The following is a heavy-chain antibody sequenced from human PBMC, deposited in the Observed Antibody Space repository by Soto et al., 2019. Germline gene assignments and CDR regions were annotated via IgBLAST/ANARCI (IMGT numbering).Heavy chain of an antibody. V-gene: IGHV1-46*01. D-gene: IGHD3-3*01. CDR1: GYTFTSRY. Sequence: GASVKVSCKASGYTFTSRYMHWVRQAPGQGLEWMGIINPSDGSTTYAQKFQGRVSMTRDRSTSTLYMELSSLSSEDTALYYCARGLARYDFWSGPRYFDYWGQGTLVTVSS. CDR3: ARGLARYDFWSGPRYFDY. J-gene: IGHJ4*02. CDR2: INPSDGST.